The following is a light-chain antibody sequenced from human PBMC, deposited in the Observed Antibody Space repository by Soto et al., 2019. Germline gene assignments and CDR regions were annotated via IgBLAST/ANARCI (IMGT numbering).Light chain of an antibody. CDR3: CSYTSLSTLV. J-gene: IGLJ2*01. CDR1: SSDVGGYYH. Sequence: QSALTQPASVSGAPGQSITISCTGTSSDVGGYYHVSWYQHSPGTAPKLILFAVSDRPSGVSHRFSGSKSGTTASLTISGLQAEDDAYYYCCSYTSLSTLVFGGGTKLTVL. V-gene: IGLV2-14*01. CDR2: AVS.